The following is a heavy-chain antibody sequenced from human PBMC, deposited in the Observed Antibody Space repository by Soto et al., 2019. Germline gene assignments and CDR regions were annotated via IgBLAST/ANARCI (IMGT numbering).Heavy chain of an antibody. V-gene: IGHV3-64*02. D-gene: IGHD6-19*01. CDR3: ARGEKIAVAGKLSVFDI. J-gene: IGHJ3*02. Sequence: PGGSLRLSCTASGFTFSSYAMHWVRQAPGKGLEYVSAISNNGGSIYYADSVKGRFTISRDNSKNTLYLQMGSLRSEDTAVYYCARGEKIAVAGKLSVFDIWGQGTMVTVSS. CDR2: ISNNGGSI. CDR1: GFTFSSYA.